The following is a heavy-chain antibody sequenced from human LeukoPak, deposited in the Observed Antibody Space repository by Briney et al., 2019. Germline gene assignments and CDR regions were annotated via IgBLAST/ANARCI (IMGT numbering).Heavy chain of an antibody. Sequence: SVKVSCKASGGTFSKYAMNWVRQAPGQGLEWMGWISPIFGTANYAQNFQDRVTITADESTSTAYMELSSLRAEDTAVYYCATSYYYGSETYDDYSVDVWGQGTTVTVSS. D-gene: IGHD3-10*01. CDR1: GGTFSKYA. J-gene: IGHJ6*02. V-gene: IGHV1-69*13. CDR3: ATSYYYGSETYDDYSVDV. CDR2: ISPIFGTA.